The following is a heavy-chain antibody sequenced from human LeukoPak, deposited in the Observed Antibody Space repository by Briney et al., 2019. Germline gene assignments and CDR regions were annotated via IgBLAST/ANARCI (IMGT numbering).Heavy chain of an antibody. CDR2: IYSGGST. V-gene: IGHV3-53*01. CDR1: GFTVSSNY. CDR3: AISFTVTTGYFDY. Sequence: PGGSLRLSCAASGFTVSSNYMSWVRQAPGKGLKWVSVIYSGGSTYYADSVKGRFTISRDNSKNTLYLQMNSLRAEDTAVYYCAISFTVTTGYFDYWGQGTLVTVSS. D-gene: IGHD4-17*01. J-gene: IGHJ4*02.